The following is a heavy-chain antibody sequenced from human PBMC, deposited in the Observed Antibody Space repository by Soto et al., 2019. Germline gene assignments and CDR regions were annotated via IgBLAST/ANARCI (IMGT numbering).Heavy chain of an antibody. D-gene: IGHD2-21*02. J-gene: IGHJ4*02. CDR3: GKGGGGDHGY. Sequence: EVQLVESEGGLVQPGGSLRLSCEASGFIFTTSDMSWVRQAPGKGLEWISSITITGDTTHYADSVKGRFTISRDNSRKPVYLQINSRGVDDTAVYYCGKGGGGDHGYWGQGTLVAVSS. CDR2: ITITGDTT. CDR1: GFIFTTSD. V-gene: IGHV3-23*04.